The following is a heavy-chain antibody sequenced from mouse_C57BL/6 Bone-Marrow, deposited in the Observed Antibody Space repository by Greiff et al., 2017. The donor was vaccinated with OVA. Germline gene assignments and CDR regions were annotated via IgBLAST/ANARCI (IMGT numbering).Heavy chain of an antibody. V-gene: IGHV14-4*01. J-gene: IGHJ3*01. CDR2: IDPENGDT. Sequence: EVKLQESGAELVRPGASVKLSCTASGFNIKDDYMHWVKQRPEQGLEWIGWIDPENGDTEYASKFQGKATITADTSSNTAYLQLSSLTSEDTAVYYCTAGYDVEGFAYWGQGTLVTVSA. CDR3: TAGYDVEGFAY. D-gene: IGHD2-14*01. CDR1: GFNIKDDY.